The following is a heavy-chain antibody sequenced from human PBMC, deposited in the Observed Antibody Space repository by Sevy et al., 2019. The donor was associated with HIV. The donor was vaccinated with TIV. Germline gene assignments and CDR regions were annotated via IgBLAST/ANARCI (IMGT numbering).Heavy chain of an antibody. Sequence: GGSLRFSCTASGFTFSSYSMHWVRQAPGKGLEWVAVISYDGSNKYYADSMKGRFTISRDDSKSTLYLQMNSLRIDDTSVYYCARDIAEGGMDVWGQGTTVTVSS. CDR2: ISYDGSNK. CDR3: ARDIAEGGMDV. CDR1: GFTFSSYS. J-gene: IGHJ6*02. D-gene: IGHD2-21*01. V-gene: IGHV3-30*04.